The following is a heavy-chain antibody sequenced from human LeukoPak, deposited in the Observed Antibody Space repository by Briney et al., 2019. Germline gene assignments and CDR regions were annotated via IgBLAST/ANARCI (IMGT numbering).Heavy chain of an antibody. CDR2: IRYDGTNK. V-gene: IGHV3-30*02. CDR1: GFTFSTYG. CDR3: ARDTSDRAAPGTPQYYFDY. J-gene: IGHJ4*02. D-gene: IGHD6-13*01. Sequence: PGGSLRLSCAASGFTFSTYGMHWVRQAPGKGLEWVSFIRYDGTNKYYADSVKGRFTISRDNSKNTLFLQMNSLRAEDTAVYYCARDTSDRAAPGTPQYYFDYWGQGTLVTVSS.